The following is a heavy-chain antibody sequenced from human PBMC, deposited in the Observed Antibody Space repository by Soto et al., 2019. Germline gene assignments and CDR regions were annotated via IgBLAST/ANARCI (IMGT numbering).Heavy chain of an antibody. V-gene: IGHV3-30-3*01. CDR1: GFTFSSYA. CDR2: ISYDGSNK. J-gene: IGHJ4*02. D-gene: IGHD6-19*01. Sequence: GGSLRLSCAASGFTFSSYAMHWVRQAPGKGLEWVAVISYDGSNKYYADSVKGRFTISRDNSKNTLYLQMNSLRAEDTAVYYCARENRPPGAIAVAGSLGFDYWGQGTLVTVSS. CDR3: ARENRPPGAIAVAGSLGFDY.